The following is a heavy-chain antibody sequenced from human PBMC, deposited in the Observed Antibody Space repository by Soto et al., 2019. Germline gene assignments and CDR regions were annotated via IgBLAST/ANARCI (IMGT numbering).Heavy chain of an antibody. D-gene: IGHD3-3*01. V-gene: IGHV3-74*01. J-gene: IGHJ5*02. Sequence: PGGSLRLSCAASGFTFSSYWMHWVRQAPGKGLVWVSRINSDGSRTSYADSVKGRFTISRDNAKNTLYLRMNSLRAEDTAVYYFARALRFLEWLSLENWFDPWGQGTLVTVSS. CDR1: GFTFSSYW. CDR2: INSDGSRT. CDR3: ARALRFLEWLSLENWFDP.